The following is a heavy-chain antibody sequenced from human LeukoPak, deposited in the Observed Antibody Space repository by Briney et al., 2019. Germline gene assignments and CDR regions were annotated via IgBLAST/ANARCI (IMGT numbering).Heavy chain of an antibody. CDR2: ISSSSSTI. J-gene: IGHJ4*02. Sequence: GGSLRLSCAASGFTFSSYSMNWVRQAPGKGLEWVSYISSSSSTIYYADSVKGRFTISRDNAKNSLYLQMNSLRDEDTAVYYCARDLDSSGWYSCFDYWGQGTLVTVSS. CDR3: ARDLDSSGWYSCFDY. V-gene: IGHV3-48*02. CDR1: GFTFSSYS. D-gene: IGHD6-19*01.